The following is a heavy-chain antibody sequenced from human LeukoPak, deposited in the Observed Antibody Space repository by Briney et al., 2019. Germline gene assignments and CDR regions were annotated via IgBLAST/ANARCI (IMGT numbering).Heavy chain of an antibody. CDR1: GHTFTGYY. Sequence: ASVKVSCKASGHTFTGYYLHWVRQAPGQGLEWMGWLNPNSGATKYAQKFQGRVTMTRDTSITTAYMELNRLRYDDTAMYYCARYIPVDDYFDPWGQGTLVTVSS. CDR3: ARYIPVDDYFDP. D-gene: IGHD4-11*01. CDR2: LNPNSGAT. J-gene: IGHJ5*02. V-gene: IGHV1-2*02.